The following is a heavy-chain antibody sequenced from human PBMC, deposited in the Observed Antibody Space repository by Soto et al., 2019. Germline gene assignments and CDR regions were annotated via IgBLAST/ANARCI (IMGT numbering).Heavy chain of an antibody. CDR1: GFTVSSNY. V-gene: IGHV3-53*04. J-gene: IGHJ3*02. Sequence: EVQLVESGGDLGQPGGSRRLSCAASGFTVSSNYMSWVRQAPGKGLEWVSVIFTGGSTYYADSVKGRFTISRHSSMNTVYLQMDSLRAEDTAVYYCARDRQSSGWLDAFDIWGHGTMVTVSS. D-gene: IGHD6-19*01. CDR3: ARDRQSSGWLDAFDI. CDR2: IFTGGST.